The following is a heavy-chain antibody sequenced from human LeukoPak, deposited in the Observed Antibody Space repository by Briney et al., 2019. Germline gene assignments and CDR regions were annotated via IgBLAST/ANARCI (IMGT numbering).Heavy chain of an antibody. D-gene: IGHD6-13*01. CDR1: GVTFDDYA. J-gene: IGHJ6*04. V-gene: IGHV3-9*01. CDR3: AKDMGVGYSSSWAPMDV. Sequence: GGSLRLSCAASGVTFDDYAMHWVWQAPGKGLGWVSGISWNSGSIGYADSVKGRFTISRDNAKNSLYLQMNRLRAEDAALYYCAKDMGVGYSSSWAPMDVWGKGTTVTVSS. CDR2: ISWNSGSI.